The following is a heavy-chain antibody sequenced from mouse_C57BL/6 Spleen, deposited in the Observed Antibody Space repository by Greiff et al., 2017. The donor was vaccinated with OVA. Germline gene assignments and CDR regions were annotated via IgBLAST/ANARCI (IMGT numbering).Heavy chain of an antibody. CDR1: GYTFTSYW. Sequence: VQLQQPGAELVKPGASVKMSCKASGYTFTSYWITWVKQRPGQGLEWIGDIYPGSGSTNYNEKFKSKATLTVDTSSSTAYMQLSSLTSEDSAVYYCASEGITTDWYFDVWGTGTTVTVSS. V-gene: IGHV1-55*01. D-gene: IGHD1-1*01. CDR3: ASEGITTDWYFDV. CDR2: IYPGSGST. J-gene: IGHJ1*03.